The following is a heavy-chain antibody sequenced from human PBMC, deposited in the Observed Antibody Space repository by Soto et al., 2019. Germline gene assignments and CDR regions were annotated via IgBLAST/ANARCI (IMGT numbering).Heavy chain of an antibody. J-gene: IGHJ4*02. CDR3: ARDLAAGDH. D-gene: IGHD6-13*01. Sequence: QVQLVQPGAEVKKPGASVKLSCRTSGYTFTHYYIHWVRQAPGQGLEWLGIINPASGSTNYAQEFQGRVSLTTDTSTTTVYMELSGLRAEDTAIFYCARDLAAGDHWGQGTLVTVSS. V-gene: IGHV1-46*01. CDR1: GYTFTHYY. CDR2: INPASGST.